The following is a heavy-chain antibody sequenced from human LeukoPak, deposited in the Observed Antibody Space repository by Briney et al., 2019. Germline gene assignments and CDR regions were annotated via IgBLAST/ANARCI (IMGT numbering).Heavy chain of an antibody. CDR3: ARCSMNLYWFAP. D-gene: IGHD4/OR15-4a*01. J-gene: IGHJ5*02. CDR1: DGSISNDY. V-gene: IGHV4-59*08. CDR2: IDYSGYT. Sequence: PSETLSLTCTVSDGSISNDYWHWVRQPPGKGLEWIAYIDYSGYTNYNPSLKSRLTMSIDTSKKQFTLHLRSVTAADTATYYCARCSMNLYWFAPWGQGSPVTVSS.